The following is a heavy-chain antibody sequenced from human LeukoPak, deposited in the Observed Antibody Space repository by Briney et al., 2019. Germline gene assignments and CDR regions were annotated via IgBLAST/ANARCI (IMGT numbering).Heavy chain of an antibody. J-gene: IGHJ4*02. CDR2: ISSSSSYI. D-gene: IGHD3-22*01. CDR1: GFTFSSYS. V-gene: IGHV3-21*01. Sequence: PGGSLRLSCAASGFTFSSYSMNWVRQAPGKGLEWVSSISSSSSYIYYADSVKGRFTISRDNAKNSLYLQMNSLRAEDTAVYYCAREMTHYDGGGYYGYLDYWGQGTLVTVSS. CDR3: AREMTHYDGGGYYGYLDY.